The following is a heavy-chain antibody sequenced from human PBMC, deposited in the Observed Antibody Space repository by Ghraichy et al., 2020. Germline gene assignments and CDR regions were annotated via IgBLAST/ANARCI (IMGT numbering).Heavy chain of an antibody. V-gene: IGHV3-48*03. D-gene: IGHD2-21*01. CDR3: ARLNGLHYSDGDYFDGVHH. CDR1: GFTFSSYE. Sequence: GGSLRLSCAASGFTFSSYEMNWVRQAPGKGLEWVSYISSSGRTKYYADSVKGRFTISRDNAKNSLYLQMNSLRAEDTAIYYCARLNGLHYSDGDYFDGVHHWGQGTLVTVSS. CDR2: ISSSGRTK. J-gene: IGHJ5*02.